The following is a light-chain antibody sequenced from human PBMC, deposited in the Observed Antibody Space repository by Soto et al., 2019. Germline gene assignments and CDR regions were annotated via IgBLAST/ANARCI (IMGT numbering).Light chain of an antibody. Sequence: QSVLTQPPSASGTPGQRVTISCSGSSSNIGSITVNWYQQLPGTAPKLLIYSNNQRPSGVPDRFSGSKSGTSASLAISGLQSEDEADYYCAAWDDSLNGPVFGGGTKVTVL. J-gene: IGLJ2*01. CDR3: AAWDDSLNGPV. V-gene: IGLV1-44*01. CDR2: SNN. CDR1: SSNIGSIT.